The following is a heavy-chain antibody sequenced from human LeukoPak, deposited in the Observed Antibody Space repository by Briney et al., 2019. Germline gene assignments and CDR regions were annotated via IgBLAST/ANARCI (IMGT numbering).Heavy chain of an antibody. CDR2: ISSNGGST. CDR3: ARVGGTLVSDY. CDR1: GFTFSSYA. Sequence: PGGSLRLSCAASGFTFSSYAMHWVRQAPGKGLEYVSAISSNGGSTYYANSVKGRFTISRDNSKNTLHLQMGSLRAEDMAVYYCARVGGTLVSDYWGQGTLVTVSS. J-gene: IGHJ4*02. V-gene: IGHV3-64*01. D-gene: IGHD3-16*01.